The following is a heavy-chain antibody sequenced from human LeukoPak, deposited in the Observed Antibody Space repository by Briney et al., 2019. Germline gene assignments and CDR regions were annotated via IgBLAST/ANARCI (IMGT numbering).Heavy chain of an antibody. J-gene: IGHJ4*02. D-gene: IGHD3-22*01. CDR3: ARGGGAYYYDSSLDY. V-gene: IGHV4-39*07. CDR1: GGSISSSSYY. Sequence: MASETLSLTCTVSGGSISSSSYYWGWIRQPPGKGLEWIGSIYHSGSTYYNPSLKSRVTIAVETSKNQFSLKLSSVTAADTAVYYCARGGGAYYYDSSLDYWGQGTLVTVSS. CDR2: IYHSGST.